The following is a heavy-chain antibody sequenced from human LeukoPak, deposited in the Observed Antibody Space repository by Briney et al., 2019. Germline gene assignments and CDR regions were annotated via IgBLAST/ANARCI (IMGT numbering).Heavy chain of an antibody. J-gene: IGHJ4*02. CDR1: GFTFSNYP. D-gene: IGHD2-8*01. CDR2: ISYDGNNK. V-gene: IGHV3-30-3*01. Sequence: GGSLRLSCAASGFTFSNYPMHWVRQAPDKGLEWVAVISYDGNNKFYADSVKGRFSISRDNSKNTLFLQMNALRAEDTAVYYCARVELVWPPRPRDLFQNSHFDYWGQGTLVTVSS. CDR3: ARVELVWPPRPRDLFQNSHFDY.